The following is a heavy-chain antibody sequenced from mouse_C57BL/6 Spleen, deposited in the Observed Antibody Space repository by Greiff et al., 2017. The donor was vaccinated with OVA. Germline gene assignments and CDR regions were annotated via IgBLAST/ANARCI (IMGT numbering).Heavy chain of an antibody. V-gene: IGHV5-17*01. D-gene: IGHD5-1-1*01. CDR2: ISSGSSTI. J-gene: IGHJ4*01. Sequence: EVHLVESGGGLVKPGGSLKLSCAASGFTFSDYGMHWVRQAPEKGLEWVAYISSGSSTIYYADTVKGRFTISRDNAKNTLFLQMTSLTSEDTAMYYCARHNTYENYAMDYWGQGTSVTVSS. CDR3: ARHNTYENYAMDY. CDR1: GFTFSDYG.